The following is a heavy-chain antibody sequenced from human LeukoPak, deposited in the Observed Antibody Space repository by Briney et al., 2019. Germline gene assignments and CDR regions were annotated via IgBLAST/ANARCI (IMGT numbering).Heavy chain of an antibody. CDR2: ISGSSGII. J-gene: IGHJ6*02. CDR3: AREGVGGMDV. Sequence: EALSLTCTVSGGSISSSSYYWGWVRQAPGKGLEWVSYISGSSGIIDYADSVRGRFTISRDNAKNSLYLQMNSLRAEDTAVYYCAREGVGGMDVWGQGTTVTVSS. D-gene: IGHD1-26*01. V-gene: IGHV3-48*01. CDR1: GGSISSSSYY.